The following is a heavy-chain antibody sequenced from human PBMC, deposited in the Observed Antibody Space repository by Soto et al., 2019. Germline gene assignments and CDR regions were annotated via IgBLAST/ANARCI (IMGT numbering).Heavy chain of an antibody. J-gene: IGHJ5*02. CDR3: ARGPLYYDFWSGYYTNNWFDP. Sequence: SETLSLTCPVSGGSIRSGDYYWSWIRQPPGKGLEWIGYIYYSGSTYYNPSLKSRVTISVDTSKNQFSLKLSSVTAADTAVYYCARGPLYYDFWSGYYTNNWFDPWGQGTLVNVYS. V-gene: IGHV4-30-4*01. CDR2: IYYSGST. CDR1: GGSIRSGDYY. D-gene: IGHD3-3*01.